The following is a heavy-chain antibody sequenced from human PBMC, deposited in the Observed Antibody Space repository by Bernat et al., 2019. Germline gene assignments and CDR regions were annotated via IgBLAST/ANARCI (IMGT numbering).Heavy chain of an antibody. CDR1: GFSVRSTY. V-gene: IGHV3-53*01. J-gene: IGHJ5*02. D-gene: IGHD4-11*01. Sequence: EVQLVESGGGLIQPGGSLRLSCAASGFSVRSTYMSWVRQAPGKGLEWVSVFYSGGNTYYADSVKGRFTISRDNSKNTVYLQMNSLRAEDTAVYYCARGRSNYWFDPWGQGTLVTVSS. CDR2: FYSGGNT. CDR3: ARGRSNYWFDP.